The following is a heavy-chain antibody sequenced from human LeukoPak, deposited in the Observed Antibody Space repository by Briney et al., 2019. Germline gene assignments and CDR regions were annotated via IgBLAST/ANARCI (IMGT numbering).Heavy chain of an antibody. D-gene: IGHD3-22*01. Sequence: ASVKVSCKASGYTFTSYGISWVRQAPGQGLEWMGWISAYNGNTNHAQKLQGRVTMTTDTSTSTAYMELRSLRSDDTAVYYCARCDSSGYHDRLGAFDIWGQGTMVTVSS. CDR3: ARCDSSGYHDRLGAFDI. CDR2: ISAYNGNT. CDR1: GYTFTSYG. V-gene: IGHV1-18*01. J-gene: IGHJ3*02.